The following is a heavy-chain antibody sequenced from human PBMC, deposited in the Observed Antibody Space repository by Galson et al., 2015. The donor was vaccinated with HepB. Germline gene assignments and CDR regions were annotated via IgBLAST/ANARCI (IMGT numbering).Heavy chain of an antibody. Sequence: SVKVSCKASGGTFNNYVVNWVRLAPGQGLEWMGGIMPVFGTAKYAQKFQGRVTISADEMELSSLRSEDTAVYYCAGDRYYFDTSGSQTEYYFDGMDGWGQGTTVTV. V-gene: IGHV1-69*13. D-gene: IGHD3-22*01. CDR3: AGDRYYFDTSGSQTEYYFDGMDG. J-gene: IGHJ6*02. CDR2: IMPVFGTA. CDR1: GGTFNNYV.